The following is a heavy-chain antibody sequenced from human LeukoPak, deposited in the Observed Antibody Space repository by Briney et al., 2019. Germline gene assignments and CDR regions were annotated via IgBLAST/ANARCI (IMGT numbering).Heavy chain of an antibody. CDR1: GFTFSSYS. Sequence: GGSLRLSCAASGFTFSSYSMNWVRQAPGKGLEWVSYISSSSSTIYYADSVKGRFTISRDNSKNTLSLQMNSLRAEDTAVYFCAKGWEFRVVIPAAVSWGQGTLATVSS. D-gene: IGHD3-3*01. CDR2: ISSSSSTI. CDR3: AKGWEFRVVIPAAVS. J-gene: IGHJ5*02. V-gene: IGHV3-48*01.